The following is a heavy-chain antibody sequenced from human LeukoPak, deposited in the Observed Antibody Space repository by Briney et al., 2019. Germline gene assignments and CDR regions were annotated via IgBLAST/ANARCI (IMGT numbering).Heavy chain of an antibody. CDR2: ISWNSGSI. CDR1: GFTFDDYA. Sequence: PGRSLRLSCAASGFTFDDYAMHWVRQAPGKGLEWVSGISWNSGSIGYADSVKGRFTISRDNAKNSLYLQMNSLRAEDTAVYYCAARGPGGSYYFDYWGQGTLVTVSS. J-gene: IGHJ4*02. D-gene: IGHD1-26*01. CDR3: AARGPGGSYYFDY. V-gene: IGHV3-9*01.